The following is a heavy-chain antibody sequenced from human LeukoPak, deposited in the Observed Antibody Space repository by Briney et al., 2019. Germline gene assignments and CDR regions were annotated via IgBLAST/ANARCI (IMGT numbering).Heavy chain of an antibody. CDR1: GGSISSSSYY. D-gene: IGHD5-18*01. J-gene: IGHJ4*02. Sequence: SETLSLTYTVSGGSISSSSYYWGWIRQPPGKGLEWIGSIYYSGSTYYNPSLKSRVTISVDTSKNQFSLKLSSVTAADTAVYYCARVGGYSYGYYFDYWGQGTLVTVSS. V-gene: IGHV4-39*07. CDR2: IYYSGST. CDR3: ARVGGYSYGYYFDY.